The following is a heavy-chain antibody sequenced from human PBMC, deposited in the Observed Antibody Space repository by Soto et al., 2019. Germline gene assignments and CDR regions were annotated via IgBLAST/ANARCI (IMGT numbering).Heavy chain of an antibody. CDR1: GYTFSRYG. V-gene: IGHV1-18*01. D-gene: IGHD6-13*01. CDR3: ERDSEYSTPWSFDH. Sequence: GASVKVSCKASGYTFSRYGISWVRQAPGQGLEWMGWISGFNGNTKESEKLQGRVTLTTDTAANTAHMELRGLRSDDTDVYYCERDSEYSTPWSFDHWGQGTLVTVSS. CDR2: ISGFNGNT. J-gene: IGHJ4*02.